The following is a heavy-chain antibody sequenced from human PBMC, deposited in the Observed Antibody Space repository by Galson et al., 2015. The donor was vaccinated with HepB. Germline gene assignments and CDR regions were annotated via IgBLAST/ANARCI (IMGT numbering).Heavy chain of an antibody. D-gene: IGHD6-19*01. CDR2: ISPTDSDT. J-gene: IGHJ3*02. CDR1: GYSFIRHY. CDR3: ARQAAYSAGWWDAFDI. V-gene: IGHV5-51*01. Sequence: QSGAEVKKPGESLRISCKGSGYSFIRHYIGWVRQMPGKGLEWMGIISPTDSDTKYSPSFQGQATFSADKSISTAYLQWSSLKASDTAMYYCARQAAYSAGWWDAFDIWGQGTMVTVSS.